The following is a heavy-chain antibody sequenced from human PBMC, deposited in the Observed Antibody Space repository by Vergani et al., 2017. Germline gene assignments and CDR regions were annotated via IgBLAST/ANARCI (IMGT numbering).Heavy chain of an antibody. CDR1: GFTFGYYA. D-gene: IGHD3-10*01. V-gene: IGHV3-49*03. CDR3: VRDQVTMRRGSHALDI. CDR2: IRSKAYGQAT. Sequence: EVQLVESGGGLVQPGGSLRLSCAASGFTFGYYAMDWFRQAPGQGLEWVGGIRSKAYGQATIYAASVKGKFTISRDDSKSIAYLQMNNLRTEDTAMYYCVRDQVTMRRGSHALDIWGQGTMVTVSS. J-gene: IGHJ3*02.